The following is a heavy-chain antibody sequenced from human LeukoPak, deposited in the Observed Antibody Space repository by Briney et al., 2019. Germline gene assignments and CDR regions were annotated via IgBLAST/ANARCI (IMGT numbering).Heavy chain of an antibody. D-gene: IGHD4-11*01. CDR3: ARRMTTATAGYYYYMDV. CDR2: IWYDGSNK. J-gene: IGHJ6*03. Sequence: GGSLRLSCAASGFTFSSYGMHWVRQAPGKGLEWVAVIWYDGSNKYYADSVKGRFTISRDNSKNTLYLQMNSLRAEDTAVYYCARRMTTATAGYYYYMDVWGKGTTVTVSS. V-gene: IGHV3-33*01. CDR1: GFTFSSYG.